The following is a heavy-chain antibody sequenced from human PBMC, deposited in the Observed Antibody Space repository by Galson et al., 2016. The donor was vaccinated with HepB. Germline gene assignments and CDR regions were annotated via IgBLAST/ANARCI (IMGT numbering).Heavy chain of an antibody. V-gene: IGHV3-7*01. Sequence: SLRLSCAASGFLFNTYWMHWVRQAPGKGLEWVASIKRDGSEGYYVDSVRGRFTISRDNAKNSLYLQMNSLRDEDTGVYYCAGLDYGMDVWGQGTLVTVSS. J-gene: IGHJ4*02. D-gene: IGHD3-16*01. CDR2: IKRDGSEG. CDR3: AGLDYGMDV. CDR1: GFLFNTYW.